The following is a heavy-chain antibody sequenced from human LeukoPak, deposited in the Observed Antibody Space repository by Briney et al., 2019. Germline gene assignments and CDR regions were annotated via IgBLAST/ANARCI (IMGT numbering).Heavy chain of an antibody. J-gene: IGHJ4*02. Sequence: GRSLRLSCAASGFTFDDYAMHWVRQAPGKGLEWVSGISWNSGSIGYADSVKGRFTISRDDAKNSLYLQMNSLRAEDTALYYCAKDTLRFLEWLFDYWGQGTLVTVSS. CDR1: GFTFDDYA. CDR3: AKDTLRFLEWLFDY. D-gene: IGHD3-3*01. CDR2: ISWNSGSI. V-gene: IGHV3-9*01.